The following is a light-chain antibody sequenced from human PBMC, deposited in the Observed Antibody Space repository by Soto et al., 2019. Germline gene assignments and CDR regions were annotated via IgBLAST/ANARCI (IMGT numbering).Light chain of an antibody. V-gene: IGLV2-14*01. CDR1: SSDVGAYNS. CDR3: SSHTSNRLLV. CDR2: DVS. Sequence: QSALTQPASVSGSPGQSITISCTGTSSDVGAYNSVSWYQQHPGKAPKLMIYDVSHRPSGVSDRFSGSKSGNTAALTISGLQAEDEADYYCSSHTSNRLLVFGGGTKLTVL. J-gene: IGLJ2*01.